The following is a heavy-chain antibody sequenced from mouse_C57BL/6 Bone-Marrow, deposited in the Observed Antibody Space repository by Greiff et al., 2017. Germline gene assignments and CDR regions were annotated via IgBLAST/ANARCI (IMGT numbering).Heavy chain of an antibody. J-gene: IGHJ3*01. Sequence: QVQLQPSGAELVKPGASVKISCKASGYAFSSYWMNWVQQRPGKGLEWIGQSFPGDGDTNSNGTLKGKATLTADKTYSTAYMQLSSLTSEDSAVYFGARVAYWCQGTLVTVSA. CDR2: SFPGDGDT. CDR1: GYAFSSYW. V-gene: IGHV1-80*01. CDR3: ARVAY.